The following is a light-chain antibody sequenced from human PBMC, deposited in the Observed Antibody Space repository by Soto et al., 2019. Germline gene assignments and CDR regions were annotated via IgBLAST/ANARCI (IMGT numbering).Light chain of an antibody. Sequence: EIVLTQSPGTLSLSPGERATLSCRASQSVSSSYLAWYQQKPGQAPRLLIYGASSRATGIPDRFSGSGSGTDVTLTISRLEPEDFALYYCQQYGSSSAFGGGTKVEIK. CDR3: QQYGSSSA. J-gene: IGKJ4*01. V-gene: IGKV3-20*01. CDR2: GAS. CDR1: QSVSSSY.